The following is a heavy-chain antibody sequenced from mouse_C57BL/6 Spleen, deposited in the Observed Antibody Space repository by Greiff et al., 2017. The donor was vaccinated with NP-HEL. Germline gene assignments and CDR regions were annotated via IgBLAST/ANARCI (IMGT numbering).Heavy chain of an antibody. V-gene: IGHV1-85*01. CDR2: IYPRDGST. D-gene: IGHD2-5*01. CDR1: GYTFTSYE. J-gene: IGHJ1*03. CDR3: AQAYYSNYWYFDV. Sequence: QVQLQQSGPELVKPGASVKLSCKASGYTFTSYEINWVKQRPGQGLEWIGWIYPRDGSTKYNEKFKGKATLTVDTSSSTAYMELHSLTSEDSAVYFCAQAYYSNYWYFDVWGTGTTVTVSS.